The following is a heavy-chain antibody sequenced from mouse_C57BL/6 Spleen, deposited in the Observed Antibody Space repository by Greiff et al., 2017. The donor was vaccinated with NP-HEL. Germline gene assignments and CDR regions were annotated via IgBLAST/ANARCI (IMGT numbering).Heavy chain of an antibody. D-gene: IGHD1-1*01. CDR3: ARYIPYGSSYGAFAY. Sequence: DVKLVESGGGLVQPGGSLSLSCAASGFTFTDYYMSWVRQPPGKALEWLGFIRNKANGYTTEYSASVKGRFTISRDNSQSILYLQMNALRAEDSATYYWARYIPYGSSYGAFAYWGQGTLVTVSA. CDR2: IRNKANGYTT. CDR1: GFTFTDYY. V-gene: IGHV7-3*01. J-gene: IGHJ3*01.